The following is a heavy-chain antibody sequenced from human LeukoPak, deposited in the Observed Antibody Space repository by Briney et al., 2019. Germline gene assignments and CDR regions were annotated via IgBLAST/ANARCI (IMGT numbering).Heavy chain of an antibody. CDR3: ARVGYSSGWYPLDY. J-gene: IGHJ4*02. V-gene: IGHV4-4*07. CDR1: GGSISSYY. Sequence: NSSETLSLTCTVSGGSISSYYWSWIRQPAGKGLEWIGRIYATGSTNYNPSLRSRVTMSVDTSKNQFSLNLNSVTAADTAVYYCARVGYSSGWYPLDYWGQGTLVTVSS. CDR2: IYATGST. D-gene: IGHD6-19*01.